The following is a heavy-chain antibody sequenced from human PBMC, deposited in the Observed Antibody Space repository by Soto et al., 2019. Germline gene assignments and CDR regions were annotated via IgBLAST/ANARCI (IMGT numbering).Heavy chain of an antibody. CDR3: TRVELCGSACCYRVLDV. CDR1: GFTFSDHY. CDR2: IKNKANSYTT. D-gene: IGHD2-2*01. J-gene: IGHJ6*04. V-gene: IGHV3-72*01. Sequence: EVQLVESGGGLVQPGGSLRLSCAASGFTFSDHYMDWVRQAPGEGLELVGRIKNKANSYTTEYAASVEDRFTISRDDSGNSLFLQMNGLKAEHTAVYYCTRVELCGSACCYRVLDVWGKGTTVTFSS.